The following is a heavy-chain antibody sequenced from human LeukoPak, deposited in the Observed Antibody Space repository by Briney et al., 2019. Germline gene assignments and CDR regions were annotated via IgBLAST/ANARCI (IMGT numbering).Heavy chain of an antibody. J-gene: IGHJ5*02. CDR3: ARDQEVVVAATSYNWFDP. D-gene: IGHD2-15*01. V-gene: IGHV1-2*02. CDR1: GYTFTGYY. Sequence: ASVKVSCKASGYTFTGYYMHWVRQAPGQGLEWMGWINPNSGGTNYAQKFQGRVTMTRDESTSTAYMELSSLRSEDTAVYYCARDQEVVVAATSYNWFDPWGQGTLVTVSS. CDR2: INPNSGGT.